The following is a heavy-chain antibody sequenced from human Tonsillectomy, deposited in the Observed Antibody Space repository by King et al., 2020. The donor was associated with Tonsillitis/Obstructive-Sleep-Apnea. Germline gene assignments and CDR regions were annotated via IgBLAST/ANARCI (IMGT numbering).Heavy chain of an antibody. CDR2: ISGDGVGT. CDR3: AQSSDFYPWGDY. J-gene: IGHJ4*02. D-gene: IGHD3-22*01. CDR1: GFTFDDYA. Sequence: VQLVESGGGVVQPGGSLRLSCAASGFTFDDYAMHWVRQAPGKGLEWVSLISGDGVGTYYADSVKGRFTISRDNSKNSLYLHMNSLGTEDTAFYYCAQSSDFYPWGDYWGQGTLVTVSS. V-gene: IGHV3-43*02.